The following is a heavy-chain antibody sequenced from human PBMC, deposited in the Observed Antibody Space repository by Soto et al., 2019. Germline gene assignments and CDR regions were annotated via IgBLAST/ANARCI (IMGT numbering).Heavy chain of an antibody. Sequence: PGGSLRLSCAASGFTFSGYSMNWVRQAPGKALEWVSYISSLSSPRYYAESVEGRFIISRDNAKNSLYLQMNSLRDEDTAVYFCAREDILGARSFDYWGQGGLVTVSS. CDR2: ISSLSSPR. J-gene: IGHJ4*02. CDR1: GFTFSGYS. D-gene: IGHD3-9*01. CDR3: AREDILGARSFDY. V-gene: IGHV3-48*02.